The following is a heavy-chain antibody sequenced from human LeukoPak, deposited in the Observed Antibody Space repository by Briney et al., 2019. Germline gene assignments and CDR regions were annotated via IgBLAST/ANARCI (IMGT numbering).Heavy chain of an antibody. D-gene: IGHD2-2*01. Sequence: ASVKVSCKAFGYTFTGYYMHWGRQAPGQGLEWMGWINPNSGGTNYAQKFRGRVTMTRDTSISTAYMELSRLRSDDTAVYYCARDREDIVVVPAAPSGAFDIWGQGTMVTVSS. CDR2: INPNSGGT. V-gene: IGHV1-2*02. CDR3: ARDREDIVVVPAAPSGAFDI. CDR1: GYTFTGYY. J-gene: IGHJ3*02.